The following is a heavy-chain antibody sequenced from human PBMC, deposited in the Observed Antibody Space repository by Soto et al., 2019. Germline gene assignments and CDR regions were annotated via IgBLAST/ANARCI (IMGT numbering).Heavy chain of an antibody. D-gene: IGHD6-19*01. V-gene: IGHV4-4*02. CDR1: GGSISSSNW. CDR2: IYHSGST. J-gene: IGHJ5*02. CDR3: ARETGIVVAGTRNWFDP. Sequence: QVQLQESGPGLVKPSGTLSLTCAVSGGSISSSNWWSWVRQPPGKGLEWIGEIYHSGSTNYNPSLKSRVTISVDKSKNQFSLKLSSVTAADTAVYYCARETGIVVAGTRNWFDPWGQGTLVTVSS.